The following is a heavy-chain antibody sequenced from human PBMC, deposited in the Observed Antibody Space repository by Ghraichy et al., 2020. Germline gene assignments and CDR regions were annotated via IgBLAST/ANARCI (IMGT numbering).Heavy chain of an antibody. CDR3: AKDDVVRGSYFDL. CDR2: TSASGANT. D-gene: IGHD3-10*01. CDR1: RSTDHKLT. J-gene: IGHJ4*02. Sequence: GGSLRLSSASSRSTDHKLTSSHDFVAPMPGPAWVAATSASGANTYFADSVKGRFTLSRDNSANSLSLQMNSLRAEDTAVYYCAKDDVVRGSYFDLWGQGTRVTVFS. V-gene: IGHV3-23*01.